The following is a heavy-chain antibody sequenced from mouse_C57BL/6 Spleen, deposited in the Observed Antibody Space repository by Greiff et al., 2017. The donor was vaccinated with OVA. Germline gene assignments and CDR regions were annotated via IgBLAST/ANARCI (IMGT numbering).Heavy chain of an antibody. CDR3: ARQTGTGAWFAY. J-gene: IGHJ3*01. V-gene: IGHV1-59*01. Sequence: QVHVKQSGAELVRPGTSVKLSCKASGYTFTSYWMHWVKQRPGQGLEWIGVIDPSDSYTNYHHKFKGKATLTVDTSSSTAYMQLSSLTSEDSAVYDCARQTGTGAWFAYWGQGTLVTVAA. CDR2: IDPSDSYT. D-gene: IGHD4-1*01. CDR1: GYTFTSYW.